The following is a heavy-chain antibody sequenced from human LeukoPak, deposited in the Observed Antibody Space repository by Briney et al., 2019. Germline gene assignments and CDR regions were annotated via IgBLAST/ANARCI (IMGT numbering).Heavy chain of an antibody. V-gene: IGHV3-15*01. D-gene: IGHD6-13*01. J-gene: IGHJ4*02. CDR2: IKSKTDGGTT. Sequence: GSLRLSCAASGFTFSNAWMSWVRQAPGKGLEWVGRIKSKTDGGTTDYAAPVKGRFTISRDDSKNTLYLQMNSLKTEDTAVYYCAGYSSSWYDYWGQGTLVTVSS. CDR1: GFTFSNAW. CDR3: AGYSSSWYDY.